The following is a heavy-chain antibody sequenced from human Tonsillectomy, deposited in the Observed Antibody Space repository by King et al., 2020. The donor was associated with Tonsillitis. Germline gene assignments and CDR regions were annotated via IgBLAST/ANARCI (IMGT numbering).Heavy chain of an antibody. CDR1: GYNFNREW. Sequence: IQLVQSGAEVRKPGESLKISCQASGYNFNREWIAWVRQLPGKGLEWMGIIYIGDSDTKYSPSFQGQVTISADKSISTAYLQWTSLKASDTAIYYCARGVGGWCWGYFDYWGQGTLVTVSS. D-gene: IGHD6-19*01. CDR2: IYIGDSDT. V-gene: IGHV5-51*03. J-gene: IGHJ4*02. CDR3: ARGVGGWCWGYFDY.